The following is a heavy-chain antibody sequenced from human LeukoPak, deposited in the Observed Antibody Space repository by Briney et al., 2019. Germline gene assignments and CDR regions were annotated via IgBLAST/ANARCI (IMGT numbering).Heavy chain of an antibody. CDR3: ARAPRGGSFHLDY. J-gene: IGHJ4*02. CDR1: GGSISSGSYY. V-gene: IGHV4-61*02. Sequence: SETLSLTCTVSGGSISSGSYYWSWIRQPAGKGLEWIGRIYTSGSTNYNPSLKSRVTISVDTSKNQFSLKLSSVTAADTAVYYCARAPRGGSFHLDYWGQGTLVTVSS. CDR2: IYTSGST. D-gene: IGHD3-16*01.